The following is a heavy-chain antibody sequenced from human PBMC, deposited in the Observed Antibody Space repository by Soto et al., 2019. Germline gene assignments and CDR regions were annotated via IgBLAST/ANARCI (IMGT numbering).Heavy chain of an antibody. D-gene: IGHD1-1*01. CDR1: GGSISTSNW. J-gene: IGHJ4*02. V-gene: IGHV4-4*02. Sequence: QVQLQESGPGLVKPSGTLSLTCAVSGGSISTSNWWSWVRQPPGKGLEWIGEVYHSGSTNYNPSFKSRVAMPVDKSKNQFSLKLNSVTAADTALYYCARTITSGTRFDYWGQGSLVTVSS. CDR2: VYHSGST. CDR3: ARTITSGTRFDY.